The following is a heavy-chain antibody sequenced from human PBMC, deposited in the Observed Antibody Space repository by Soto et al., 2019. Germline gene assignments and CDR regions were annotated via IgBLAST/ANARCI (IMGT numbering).Heavy chain of an antibody. CDR1: GFTFSSFW. D-gene: IGHD4-17*01. CDR2: ASPDGTST. J-gene: IGHJ5*02. Sequence: EVQLVESGGGLVQPGGSLRLSCAASGFTFSSFWIHWVRQAPGKGLEWVSRASPDGTSTSYADSVKGRFTISRDNAKNTLFMQMNSLRAEDTAVYYCTRHGSGDYFLFDPWGQGTLVTVSS. CDR3: TRHGSGDYFLFDP. V-gene: IGHV3-74*01.